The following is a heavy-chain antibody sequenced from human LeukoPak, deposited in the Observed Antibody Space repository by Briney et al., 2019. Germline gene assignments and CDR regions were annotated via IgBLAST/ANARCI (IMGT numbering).Heavy chain of an antibody. V-gene: IGHV3-53*01. Sequence: GGSLRLSCAASGFSVSSTYMSWVRQAPGKGLEWVSLIYTSGSTFYADSVMGRFTISRDNSKNTLYLQMNSLRAEDTAVYYCAKDGWLPRSCDYWGQGTLVTVSS. CDR2: IYTSGST. D-gene: IGHD5-18*01. CDR3: AKDGWLPRSCDY. CDR1: GFSVSSTY. J-gene: IGHJ4*02.